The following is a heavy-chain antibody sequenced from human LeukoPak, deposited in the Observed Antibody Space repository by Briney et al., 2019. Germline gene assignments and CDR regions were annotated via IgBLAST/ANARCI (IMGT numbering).Heavy chain of an antibody. CDR3: TTEWLGYYMDV. V-gene: IGHV3-15*01. Sequence: PGGSLRLSCAASGFTFSNFGMHWVRQAPGKGLEWVGRIKSKTDGGTTDYAAPVKGRFTISRDDSKNTLYLQMNSLKTEDTAVYYCTTEWLGYYMDVWGKGTTVTISS. CDR1: GFTFSNFG. CDR2: IKSKTDGGTT. J-gene: IGHJ6*03. D-gene: IGHD6-19*01.